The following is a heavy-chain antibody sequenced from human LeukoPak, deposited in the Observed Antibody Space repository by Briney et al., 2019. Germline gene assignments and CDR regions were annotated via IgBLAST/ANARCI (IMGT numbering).Heavy chain of an antibody. V-gene: IGHV3-53*01. CDR3: AKVRSSSWYDHYYYMDV. CDR2: IYSGGST. J-gene: IGHJ6*03. D-gene: IGHD6-13*01. CDR1: GLTVSSNC. Sequence: PGGSLRLSCAASGLTVSSNCMSWVRQDPGKGLEWVSFIYSGGSTYYTDSVKGRFTISRDNSKNTLYLQMNSLRAEDTAVYYCAKVRSSSWYDHYYYMDVWGKGTTVTVSS.